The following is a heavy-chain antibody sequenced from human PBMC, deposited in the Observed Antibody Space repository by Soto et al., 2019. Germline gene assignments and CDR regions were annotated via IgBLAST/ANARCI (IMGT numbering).Heavy chain of an antibody. Sequence: EVQLVESGGGLVRPGRSLRLSCAVSGSTSNDYAMHWVRQAPGKGLEWVSGIFLESDRTGYADSVKGRFTTSRDKAKNSLYLQMNRLRPEDTALYYCGKDGKAGGLDYWGQGTLVIVSS. J-gene: IGHJ4*02. D-gene: IGHD2-15*01. V-gene: IGHV3-9*02. CDR2: IFLESDRT. CDR3: GKDGKAGGLDY. CDR1: GSTSNDYA.